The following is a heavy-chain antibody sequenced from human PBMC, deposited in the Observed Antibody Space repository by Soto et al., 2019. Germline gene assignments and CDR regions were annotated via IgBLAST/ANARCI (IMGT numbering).Heavy chain of an antibody. J-gene: IGHJ1*01. D-gene: IGHD6-19*01. CDR2: ISSSGSTI. Sequence: EVQLVESGGGLVQPGGSLRLSCAASGFTFSSYEMNWVRQAPGKGLEWVSYISSSGSTIYYADSVKGRFTISRDNGKNSLYLQMNSLRAEDTAVYYCARDSVGGWKSIAEYFQHWGQGTLVTVYS. V-gene: IGHV3-48*03. CDR1: GFTFSSYE. CDR3: ARDSVGGWKSIAEYFQH.